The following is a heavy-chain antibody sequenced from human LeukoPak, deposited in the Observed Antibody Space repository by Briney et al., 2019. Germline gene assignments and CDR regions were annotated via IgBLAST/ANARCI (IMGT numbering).Heavy chain of an antibody. D-gene: IGHD5-12*01. J-gene: IGHJ4*02. V-gene: IGHV3-66*01. CDR3: ARGIVATIQDY. Sequence: GGSLRLSCAASGFIVSSNYMSWVRQAPGKGPEWVSVIYGGGTTKYADSVKGRFTISRDNSKNTLYLQMNSLRADDTAVYYCARGIVATIQDYWGQGTLVTVSS. CDR2: IYGGGTT. CDR1: GFIVSSNY.